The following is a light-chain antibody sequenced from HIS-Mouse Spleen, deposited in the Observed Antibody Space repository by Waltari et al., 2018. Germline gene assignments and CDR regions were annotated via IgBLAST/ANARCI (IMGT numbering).Light chain of an antibody. V-gene: IGLV2-8*01. CDR1: SSDVGGYNS. CDR3: SSYAGSNNYV. CDR2: EVS. Sequence: QSALTQPPSASGSPGQPVTISCTRTSSDVGGYNSVPWYQPHPGKAPKLMIYEVSKRPSGVPDRFSGSKSGNTASLTVSGLQAEDEADYYCSSYAGSNNYVFGTGTKVTVL. J-gene: IGLJ1*01.